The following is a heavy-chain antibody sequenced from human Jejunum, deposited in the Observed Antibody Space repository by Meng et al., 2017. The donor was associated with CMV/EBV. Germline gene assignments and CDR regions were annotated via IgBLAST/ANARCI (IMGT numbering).Heavy chain of an antibody. CDR1: FSKYW. J-gene: IGHJ4*02. V-gene: IGHV3-74*01. Sequence: FSKYWMNWVRQAPGKGLVWVSRINSDGSTNYADFVKGRFTMSRDNAKGSLYLQMKSLRAEDTAVYYCARGRDCSSDNCYIPYYFDKWGQGTVVTVSS. CDR2: INSDGST. CDR3: ARGRDCSSDNCYIPYYFDK. D-gene: IGHD2-2*01.